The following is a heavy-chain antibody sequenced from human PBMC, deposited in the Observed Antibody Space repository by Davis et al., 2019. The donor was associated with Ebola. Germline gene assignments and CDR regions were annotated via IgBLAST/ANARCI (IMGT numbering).Heavy chain of an antibody. D-gene: IGHD3-10*01. CDR3: ARSYGREAFDI. CDR2: INPNSGGT. CDR1: GYTFTGYY. Sequence: ASVKVSCKASGYTFTGYYMHWVRQAPGQGLEWMGWINPNSGGTNYAQKFQGWVTMTRDTSTSTVYMELSSLRSEDTAVYYCARSYGREAFDIWGQGTMVTVSS. J-gene: IGHJ3*02. V-gene: IGHV1-2*04.